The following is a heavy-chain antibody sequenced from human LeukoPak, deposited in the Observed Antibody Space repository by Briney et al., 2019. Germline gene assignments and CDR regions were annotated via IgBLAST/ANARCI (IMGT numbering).Heavy chain of an antibody. V-gene: IGHV4-39*07. CDR2: IYYSGST. CDR1: GGSISSSSYY. Sequence: SETLSLTCTVSGGSISSSSYYWGWIRQPPGKGLEWIGSIYYSGSTYYNSSLKSRVTISVDTSKNQFSLKLSSVTAADTAVYYCARDGSGNSNYFDFWGQGTLVTVSS. D-gene: IGHD3-10*01. J-gene: IGHJ4*02. CDR3: ARDGSGNSNYFDF.